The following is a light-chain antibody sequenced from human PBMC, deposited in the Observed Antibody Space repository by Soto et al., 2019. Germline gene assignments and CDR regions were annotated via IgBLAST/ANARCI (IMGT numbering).Light chain of an antibody. CDR2: EVS. J-gene: IGLJ1*01. Sequence: QSALTQPASVSGSPGQSITISCTGTNSDVGSYNLVSWYQQHPGKAPKVIIYEVSERPSGVSDRFSGSKSGNTASLMISGLQAEDEADYYCCSYAGSTTQSYVFGSGTKVT. V-gene: IGLV2-23*02. CDR3: CSYAGSTTQSYV. CDR1: NSDVGSYNL.